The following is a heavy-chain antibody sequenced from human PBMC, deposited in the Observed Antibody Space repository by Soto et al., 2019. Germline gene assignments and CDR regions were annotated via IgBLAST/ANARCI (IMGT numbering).Heavy chain of an antibody. D-gene: IGHD1-26*01. CDR3: ARDRNSGRDYAAHFQY. CDR2: IIPIFGTP. Sequence: ASVKVSCKASGGTFSSYGISWLRQAPGQGPEWMGGIIPIFGTPTYAQKFQGRVTMTADKSTSTGYMELSSLRSEDTAVYYCARDRNSGRDYAAHFQYWGQGTLVTVSS. V-gene: IGHV1-69*06. CDR1: GGTFSSYG. J-gene: IGHJ1*01.